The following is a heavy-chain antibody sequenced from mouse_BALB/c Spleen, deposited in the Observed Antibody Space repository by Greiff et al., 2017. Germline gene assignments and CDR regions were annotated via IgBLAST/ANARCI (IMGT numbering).Heavy chain of an antibody. D-gene: IGHD2-1*01. CDR1: GYTFTSYW. J-gene: IGHJ2*01. CDR2: INPSNGRT. CDR3: AREGEYYGNFDY. Sequence: VQLQQSGAELVKPGASVKLSCKASGYTFTSYWMHWVKQRPGQGLEWIGEINPSNGRTNYNEKFKSKATLTVDKSSSTAYMQLSSLTSEDSAVYYCAREGEYYGNFDYWGQGTTLTVSS. V-gene: IGHV1S81*02.